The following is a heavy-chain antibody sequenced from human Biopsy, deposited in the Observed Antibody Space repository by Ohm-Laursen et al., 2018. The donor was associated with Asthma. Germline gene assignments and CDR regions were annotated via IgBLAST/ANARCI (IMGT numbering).Heavy chain of an antibody. V-gene: IGHV4-39*07. D-gene: IGHD3-3*01. Sequence: TLSLTCTVSGGSMSSSSYYWGWIRQPPGKGLEWMGSISYTGSAYHNPSLKSRVAISLDTSKNQFSLKLSSVTAADTAVYYCARSAKTIFGVVMGSYYYGMDVWGQGTTVTVSS. CDR1: GGSMSSSSYY. J-gene: IGHJ6*02. CDR3: ARSAKTIFGVVMGSYYYGMDV. CDR2: ISYTGSA.